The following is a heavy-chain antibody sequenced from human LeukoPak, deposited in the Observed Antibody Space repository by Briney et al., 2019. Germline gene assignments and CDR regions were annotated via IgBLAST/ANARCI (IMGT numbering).Heavy chain of an antibody. D-gene: IGHD5-12*01. V-gene: IGHV3-7*01. CDR3: AREAGYGWFDP. Sequence: GGSPRLSCAASGFTFSSYWMSWVRQAPGKGLEWVANIKQDGSEKYYVDSVKGRFTISRDNAKNSLYLQMNSLRAEDTAVYYCAREAGYGWFDPWGQGTLVTVSS. J-gene: IGHJ5*02. CDR1: GFTFSSYW. CDR2: IKQDGSEK.